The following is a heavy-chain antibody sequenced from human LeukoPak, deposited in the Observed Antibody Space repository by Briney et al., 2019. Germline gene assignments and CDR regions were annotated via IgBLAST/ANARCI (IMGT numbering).Heavy chain of an antibody. D-gene: IGHD6-19*01. CDR3: ATEVIIAVTGNDY. V-gene: IGHV3-15*07. J-gene: IGHJ4*02. CDR2: IRSKTHGETI. Sequence: GGSLRLSCAASGFTFSNVWMNWFRQAPGKGLEWVGRIRSKTHGETIDYAAPVRGRFTISRDDSKNTLYLQLNSLKTEDTAVYYCATEVIIAVTGNDYWGQGSLVTVSS. CDR1: GFTFSNVW.